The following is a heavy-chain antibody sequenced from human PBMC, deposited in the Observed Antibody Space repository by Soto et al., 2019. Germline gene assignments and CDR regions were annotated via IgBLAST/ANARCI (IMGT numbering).Heavy chain of an antibody. CDR1: GFTFSSYS. D-gene: IGHD3-9*01. V-gene: IGHV3-21*01. CDR3: ARDLYDILTGYYSHNWFDP. Sequence: GGSLRLSCAASGFTFSSYSMNWVRQAPGKGLEWVSSISSSSSYIYYADSVKGRFTISRDNAKNSLYLQMNSLRAEDTAVYYCARDLYDILTGYYSHNWFDPWGQGTLVTVSS. CDR2: ISSSSSYI. J-gene: IGHJ5*02.